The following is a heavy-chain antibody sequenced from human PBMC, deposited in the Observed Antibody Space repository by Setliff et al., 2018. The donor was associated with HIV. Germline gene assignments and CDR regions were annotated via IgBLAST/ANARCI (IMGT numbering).Heavy chain of an antibody. V-gene: IGHV1-8*02. J-gene: IGHJ6*03. D-gene: IGHD4-4*01. CDR2: MNPNSGNT. CDR1: GYTFASYD. CDR3: ARLNSYFYFYMDV. Sequence: ASVKVSCKASGYTFASYDINWVRQAAGQGLEWMGWMNPNSGNTGYAQKFQGRVTMTGNTSISTAYMELSSLRSEDTAVYYCARLNSYFYFYMDVWGKGTTVTVSS.